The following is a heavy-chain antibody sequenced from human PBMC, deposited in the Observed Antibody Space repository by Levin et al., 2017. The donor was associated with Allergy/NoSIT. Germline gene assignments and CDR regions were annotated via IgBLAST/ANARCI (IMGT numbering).Heavy chain of an antibody. CDR3: AKGTVTSSFYFDA. Sequence: GESLKISCAASGFIFTDHAMIWARRAPGKGLEWVAVISGFGDSIYYADSLKGRFTVSRDNAKNTLYLQMNSLRPEDTAVYYCAKGTVTSSFYFDAWGQGTAVAVSS. D-gene: IGHD4-17*01. J-gene: IGHJ4*02. CDR2: ISGFGDSI. V-gene: IGHV3-23*01. CDR1: GFIFTDHA.